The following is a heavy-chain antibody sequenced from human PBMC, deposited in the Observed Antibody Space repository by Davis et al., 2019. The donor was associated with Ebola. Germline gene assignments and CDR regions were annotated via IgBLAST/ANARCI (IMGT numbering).Heavy chain of an antibody. D-gene: IGHD2/OR15-2a*01. J-gene: IGHJ4*02. CDR3: ASNRGSADY. CDR2: ISSSGSTI. CDR1: GFTFSDYY. V-gene: IGHV3-11*04. Sequence: GESLKISCAASGFTFSDYYMSWIRQAPGKGLEWVSYISSSGSTIYYADSVKGRFTISRDNAKNSLYLQMNSLRDEDTAVYYCASNRGSADYWGQGTLVTVSS.